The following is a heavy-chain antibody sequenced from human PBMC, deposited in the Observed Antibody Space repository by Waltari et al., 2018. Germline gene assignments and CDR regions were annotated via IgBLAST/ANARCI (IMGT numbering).Heavy chain of an antibody. CDR1: GFTFSSYG. D-gene: IGHD1-26*01. J-gene: IGHJ6*02. CDR3: AKDLESGRTYYYYGMDV. V-gene: IGHV3-30*18. CDR2: ISYDGSHK. Sequence: QVQLVESGGGVVQPGRSLRLSCTASGFTFSSYGIHWVRQAPGKGLEWVASISYDGSHKYYADSVKGRFTISRDNSKNTLYLQMNSLRAEDTAVYYCAKDLESGRTYYYYGMDVWGQGTTVTVSS.